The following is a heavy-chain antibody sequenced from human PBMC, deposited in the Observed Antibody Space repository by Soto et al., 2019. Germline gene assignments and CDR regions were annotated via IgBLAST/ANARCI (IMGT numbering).Heavy chain of an antibody. CDR3: ARGWYCSSDSCFFGFDP. J-gene: IGHJ5*02. CDR1: ECSISSSNW. D-gene: IGHD2-2*01. Sequence: SESLSITCSVSECSISSSNWWSWVRQPPGKGLEWIGEIYHSGVTNYNPSLESRVTMSVDKSKNHFSLKLRSVTVADTAVYYCARGWYCSSDSCFFGFDPWGQGILVTVSS. V-gene: IGHV4-4*02. CDR2: IYHSGVT.